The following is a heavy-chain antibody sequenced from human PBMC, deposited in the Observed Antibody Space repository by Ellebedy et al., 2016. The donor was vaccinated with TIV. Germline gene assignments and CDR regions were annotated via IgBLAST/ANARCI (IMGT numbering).Heavy chain of an antibody. CDR2: INPSSGSA. V-gene: IGHV1-46*01. Sequence: ASVKVSCKTSGYVFTAYYIHWVRQAPGQGLEWMAIINPSSGSASYAQKFRGRVSVTRDTSTNTVYMGVSSLRSEDTAVYYCARPAETRGSSQNNWYFDLWGRGTLVTVSS. CDR1: GYVFTAYY. J-gene: IGHJ2*01. CDR3: ARPAETRGSSQNNWYFDL.